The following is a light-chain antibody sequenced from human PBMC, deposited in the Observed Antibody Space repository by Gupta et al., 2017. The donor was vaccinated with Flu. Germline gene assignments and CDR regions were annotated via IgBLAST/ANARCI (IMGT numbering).Light chain of an antibody. Sequence: QSALTQPASVSGSRGQSITISCHGSSSDIGAYNYVSWYQQFPPKAPKVIIYEVHKRPSGVSDRFSGSKSGNTASLTISGLQPEDEASYYCVSYTRPGFVFGGGTRLTVL. CDR3: VSYTRPGFV. CDR2: EVH. CDR1: SSDIGAYNY. J-gene: IGLJ3*02. V-gene: IGLV2-14*01.